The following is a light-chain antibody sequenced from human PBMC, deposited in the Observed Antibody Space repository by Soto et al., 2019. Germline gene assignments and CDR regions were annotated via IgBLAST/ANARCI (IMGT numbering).Light chain of an antibody. V-gene: IGKV3-20*01. CDR3: QQYGTSLRGT. CDR2: GAS. J-gene: IGKJ1*01. Sequence: ESVVPQSPGTLAVSPGARATLSCRGSQNNTISYSAWYRQNPGQAPRLLIYGASNRAAGVPDTFSGSGSGTDFTLTITRLEPEDFAVYYCQQYGTSLRGTFGQGTKVDIK. CDR1: QNNTISY.